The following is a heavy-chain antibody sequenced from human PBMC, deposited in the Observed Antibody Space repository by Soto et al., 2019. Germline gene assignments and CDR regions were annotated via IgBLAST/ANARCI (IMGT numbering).Heavy chain of an antibody. CDR1: GFTFSSYG. D-gene: IGHD6-13*01. CDR2: ISYDGSNK. V-gene: IGHV3-30*18. CDR3: AKDTGSSSWKGAGGY. Sequence: QVQLVESGGGVVQPGRSLRLSCAASGFTFSSYGMHWVRQAPGKGLEWVAVISYDGSNKYYADSVKGRFTISRDNSKNTLYLQMNSLRAEDTAVYYCAKDTGSSSWKGAGGYWGQGTLVNVSP. J-gene: IGHJ4*02.